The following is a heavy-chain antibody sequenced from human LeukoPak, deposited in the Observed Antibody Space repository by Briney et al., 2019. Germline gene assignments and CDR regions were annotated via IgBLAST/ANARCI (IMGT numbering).Heavy chain of an antibody. CDR3: ARDPANSSSWSYYYYYYTDV. J-gene: IGHJ6*03. CDR1: RFTLSDYS. Sequence: GGSLRLACTASRFTLSDYSMNWVRQAPGKGLEWVSHIGISGAIYYGDYVKGRFTISRDNAKNSLYLQMNSLRAEDTAVYYCARDPANSSSWSYYYYYYTDVWGKGTTVTVSS. V-gene: IGHV3-69-1*01. D-gene: IGHD6-13*01. CDR2: IGISGAI.